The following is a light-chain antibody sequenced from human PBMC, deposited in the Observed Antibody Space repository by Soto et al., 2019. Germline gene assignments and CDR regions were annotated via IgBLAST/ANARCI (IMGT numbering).Light chain of an antibody. V-gene: IGLV2-23*01. CDR2: EGS. J-gene: IGLJ2*01. Sequence: QSALTQPGSVSGSPGQSITISCSGTSSDIGSYNLVSWYQQHPGKAPKVIIFEGSRLPSGVSSRFSGSKSGNTASLTISGLWPEDEADYYCSSYAGSNVLVVFGGGTQLTVL. CDR1: SSDIGSYNL. CDR3: SSYAGSNVLVV.